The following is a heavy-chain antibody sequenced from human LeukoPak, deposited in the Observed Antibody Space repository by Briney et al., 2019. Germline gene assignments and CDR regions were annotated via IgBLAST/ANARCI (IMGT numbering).Heavy chain of an antibody. V-gene: IGHV4-59*11. D-gene: IGHD3-22*01. Sequence: PSETLSLTCTVSGGSIGGHYWTWIRQPPGKGLEWIGFLFYSGRTRYNPSLRSRVTISVDTSENNFSLKLTSVTAADTAVYYCARLLDNDSSGDPDTFDMWGQGTVVTVSS. CDR1: GGSIGGHY. J-gene: IGHJ3*02. CDR2: LFYSGRT. CDR3: ARLLDNDSSGDPDTFDM.